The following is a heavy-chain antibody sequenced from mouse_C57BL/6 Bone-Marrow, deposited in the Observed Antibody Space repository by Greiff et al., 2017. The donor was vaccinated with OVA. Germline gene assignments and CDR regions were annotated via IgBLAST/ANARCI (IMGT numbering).Heavy chain of an antibody. V-gene: IGHV1-59*01. D-gene: IGHD5-5*01. CDR2: IDPSDSYT. J-gene: IGHJ1*03. CDR3: ARKGDYPWYFDV. Sequence: QVQLKQPGAELVRPGTSVKLSCKASGYTFTSYWMHWVKQRPGQGLEWIGVIDPSDSYTNYNQKFKGKATLTVDTSSSTAYMQLSSLTSEDSAVYYCARKGDYPWYFDVWGTGTTVTVSS. CDR1: GYTFTSYW.